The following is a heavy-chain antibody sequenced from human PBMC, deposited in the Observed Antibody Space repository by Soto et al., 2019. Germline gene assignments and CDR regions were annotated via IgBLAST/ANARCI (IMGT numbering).Heavy chain of an antibody. J-gene: IGHJ3*02. CDR3: ARDKPDYYDSSGYYGGIDAFDI. CDR2: IIPIFGTA. CDR1: GGTFSSYA. D-gene: IGHD3-22*01. V-gene: IGHV1-69*06. Sequence: SVKVSCKASGGTFSSYAISWVRQAPGQGLEWMGGIIPIFGTANYAQKFQGRVTITADKSTSTAYMELSSLRSEDTAVYYCARDKPDYYDSSGYYGGIDAFDIWGQGTMVTV.